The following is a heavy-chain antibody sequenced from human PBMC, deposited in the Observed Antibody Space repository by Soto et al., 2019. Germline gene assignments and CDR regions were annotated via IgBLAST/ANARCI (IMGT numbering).Heavy chain of an antibody. D-gene: IGHD3-22*01. J-gene: IGHJ5*02. Sequence: GSLRLSCAASGFTFSRYGMHWVRQAPGKGLEWVAIISYDGSNKYYADSVKGRFTISRDDSKNTLYLQMNSLRAEDTAVYYCAKDGEALYYYDTSGPKTWFDPWGLGTLVTVSS. V-gene: IGHV3-30*18. CDR3: AKDGEALYYYDTSGPKTWFDP. CDR1: GFTFSRYG. CDR2: ISYDGSNK.